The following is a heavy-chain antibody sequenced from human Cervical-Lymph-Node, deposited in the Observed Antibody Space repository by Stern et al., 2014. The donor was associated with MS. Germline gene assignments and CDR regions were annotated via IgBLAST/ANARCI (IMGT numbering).Heavy chain of an antibody. CDR3: ARATDL. V-gene: IGHV4-59*01. CDR1: GASITSYY. J-gene: IGHJ5*02. CDR2: IYYSGTT. Sequence: VQLEESGPGLLRPSETLSLTCTVSGASITSYYWSWIRQPPGKGLEWIGYIYYSGTTNYNASLKGRAAISIDTSKTQFSLRLSSVTAADTAVYYCARATDLWGQGTLVTVSS.